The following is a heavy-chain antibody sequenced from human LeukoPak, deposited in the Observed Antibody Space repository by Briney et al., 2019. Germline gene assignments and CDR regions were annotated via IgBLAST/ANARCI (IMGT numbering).Heavy chain of an antibody. CDR2: IYATGST. CDR3: ARVGVWFGELLGNWFDP. J-gene: IGHJ5*02. D-gene: IGHD3-10*01. Sequence: SETLSLTCTVSGDSISSYYWSWIRQPAGKGLEWIGRIYATGSTNYNPSLKSRITMSVDTSKNQLSLKLRSVTAADTAVYYCARVGVWFGELLGNWFDPWGQGTLVTVSS. CDR1: GDSISSYY. V-gene: IGHV4-4*07.